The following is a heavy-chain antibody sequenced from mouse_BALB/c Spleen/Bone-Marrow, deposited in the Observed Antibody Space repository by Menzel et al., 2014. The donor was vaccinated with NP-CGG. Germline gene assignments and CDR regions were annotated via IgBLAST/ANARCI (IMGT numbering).Heavy chain of an antibody. V-gene: IGHV5-12*02. D-gene: IGHD2-3*01. J-gene: IGHJ4*01. CDR2: ISNGGGST. CDR3: ARRGWYYAMDY. CDR1: GFTFSDYY. Sequence: EVKLMESGGGLVQPGGSLKLSCATSGFTFSDYYMYWVRQTPEKRLEWVAYISNGGGSTYYPDTVKGRFTISRDNAKNTLYLQMSRLKSEDTAMYYCARRGWYYAMDYWGQGTSVTVS.